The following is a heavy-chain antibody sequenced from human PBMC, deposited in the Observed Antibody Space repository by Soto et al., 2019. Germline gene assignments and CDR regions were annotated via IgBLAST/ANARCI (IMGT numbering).Heavy chain of an antibody. CDR3: ARGDYYGSGSYYQSAAEYFQQ. CDR1: GGTFSSYT. J-gene: IGHJ1*01. D-gene: IGHD3-10*01. V-gene: IGHV1-69*02. CDR2: IIPILGIA. Sequence: QVQLVQSGAEVKKPGSSVKVSCKASGGTFSSYTISWVRQAPGQVLEWMGRIIPILGIANYAQKFQGRVTITADKSTSTAYMELSSLRSEDTAVYYCARGDYYGSGSYYQSAAEYFQQWGQGTLVTVSS.